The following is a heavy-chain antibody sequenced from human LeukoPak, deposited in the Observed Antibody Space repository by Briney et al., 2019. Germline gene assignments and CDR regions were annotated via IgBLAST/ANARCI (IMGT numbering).Heavy chain of an antibody. Sequence: PGGSLRLSCAASGFTFSTYGMHWVRQTPAKGLEWVAVILNDGSQSHYTDSVKGRFTISRDNSKNTLYLQMNSLTAEDTAVYYCGRDDEFDDYRNRRYTNSLDYWGQGTLVTVSS. J-gene: IGHJ4*02. D-gene: IGHD4/OR15-4a*01. V-gene: IGHV3-33*01. CDR2: ILNDGSQS. CDR3: GRDDEFDDYRNRRYTNSLDY. CDR1: GFTFSTYG.